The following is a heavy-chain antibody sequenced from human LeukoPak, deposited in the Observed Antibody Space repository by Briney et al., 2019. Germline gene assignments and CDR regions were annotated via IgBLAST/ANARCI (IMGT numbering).Heavy chain of an antibody. CDR3: ARSPWGGHWFDP. CDR2: ISYDGSNK. J-gene: IGHJ5*02. V-gene: IGHV3-30-3*01. Sequence: GGSLRLSCAASGFTFSSYAMHWVRQAPGKGLEWVAVISYDGSNKYYADSVKGRFTISRDNSKNTLYLQMNSLRAEDTAVYYCARSPWGGHWFDPWGQGTLVTVSS. CDR1: GFTFSSYA. D-gene: IGHD3-16*01.